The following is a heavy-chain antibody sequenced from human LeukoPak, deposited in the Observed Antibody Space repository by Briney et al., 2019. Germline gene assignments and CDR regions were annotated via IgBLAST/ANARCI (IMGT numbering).Heavy chain of an antibody. CDR3: ARGWAAAAHSD. J-gene: IGHJ4*02. D-gene: IGHD6-13*01. V-gene: IGHV3-53*01. CDR1: GFTVSSNY. CDR2: IYSGGST. Sequence: GGSLRLSCAASGFTVSSNYMSWVRQAPGKGLEWVSVIYSGGSTYYADSVKGRFTISRDNSKNTLYLQMNSLRAEDTAVYYCARGWAAAAHSDWDQGTLVTVSS.